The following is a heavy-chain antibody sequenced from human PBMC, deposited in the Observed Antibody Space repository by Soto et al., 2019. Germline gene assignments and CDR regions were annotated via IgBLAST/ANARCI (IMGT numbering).Heavy chain of an antibody. J-gene: IGHJ6*02. CDR3: TTSRTFYYDSSGYYPNYYYYYGMDV. V-gene: IGHV3-15*07. Sequence: GGSLRLSCAASGFTFSNAWMNWVRQAPGKGLEWVGRIKSKTDGGTTDYAATVKGSFTISRDDSKNTLYLQMNSLKTEDLAVYYCTTSRTFYYDSSGYYPNYYYYYGMDVWGQGTTVTVSS. CDR1: GFTFSNAW. CDR2: IKSKTDGGTT. D-gene: IGHD3-22*01.